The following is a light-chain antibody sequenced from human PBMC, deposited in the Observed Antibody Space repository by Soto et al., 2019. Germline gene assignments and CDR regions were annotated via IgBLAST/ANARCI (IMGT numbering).Light chain of an antibody. CDR1: SSNIGAGYD. Sequence: QSVLTQPPSVSGAPGQWVTISCTGSSSNIGAGYDVHWYQQLPGTAPKLLIYSNSNRPSGVPDRFSGSKSGSSASLSITGLQDEDEADYYCQSYDSSLSSYVFGSGTKVTVL. J-gene: IGLJ1*01. CDR3: QSYDSSLSSYV. V-gene: IGLV1-40*01. CDR2: SNS.